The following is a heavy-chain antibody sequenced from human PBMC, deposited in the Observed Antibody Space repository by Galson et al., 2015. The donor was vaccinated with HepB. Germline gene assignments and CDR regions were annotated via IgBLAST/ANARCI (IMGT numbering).Heavy chain of an antibody. V-gene: IGHV3-53*04. CDR1: GFTVSSNY. CDR3: ARARRLFGEPIR. Sequence: SLRLSCAASGFTVSSNYMSWVRQAPGKGLEWVSVIYSGGSTYYADSVKGRFTISRLNSKNTLYLQMNSLRAEDTAVYYCARARRLFGEPIRWGQGTTVTVSS. D-gene: IGHD3-10*02. CDR2: IYSGGST. J-gene: IGHJ6*02.